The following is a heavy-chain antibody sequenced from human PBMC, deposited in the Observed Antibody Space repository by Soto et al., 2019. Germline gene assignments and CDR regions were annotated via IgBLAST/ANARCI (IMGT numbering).Heavy chain of an antibody. CDR3: AKDLVALNPYYSYGMDV. D-gene: IGHD5-12*01. J-gene: IGHJ6*02. CDR2: ISYDGSNK. Sequence: QVQLVESGGGVVQPGRSLRLSCAASGFTFSSYGMHWVRQAPGKGLEWVAVISYDGSNKYYADSVKGRFTISRDNSKNALYLQMNSLRAEDTAVYYCAKDLVALNPYYSYGMDVWGQGTTVTASS. V-gene: IGHV3-30*18. CDR1: GFTFSSYG.